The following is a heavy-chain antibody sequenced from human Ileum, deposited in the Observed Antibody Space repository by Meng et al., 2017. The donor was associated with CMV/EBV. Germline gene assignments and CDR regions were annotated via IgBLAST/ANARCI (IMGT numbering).Heavy chain of an antibody. CDR2: IYSGGST. Sequence: GGSLRLSCAASGFTVSSNYMSWFRQDPGKGLEWVSVIYSGGSTYYADSVKGRFTISRDNSKNTLYLQMNSLRAEDTDVYYCARGFATSPYYHYGKDVWGQGTTVTVSS. CDR1: GFTVSSNY. V-gene: IGHV3-53*01. D-gene: IGHD2-2*01. CDR3: ARGFATSPYYHYGKDV. J-gene: IGHJ6*02.